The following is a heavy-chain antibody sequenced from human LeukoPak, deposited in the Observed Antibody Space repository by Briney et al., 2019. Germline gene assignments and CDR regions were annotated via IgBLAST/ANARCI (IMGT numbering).Heavy chain of an antibody. Sequence: ASVKVSCKASGCTFTSYGISWVRQAPGQGLEWMGWISAYNGNTEYAQKFQGRVTMTTDTSTSTASMELRSLRSDDTAVYYCARVEAYCTRTSCHDYWGLGTLVTVSS. CDR2: ISAYNGNT. CDR1: GCTFTSYG. CDR3: ARVEAYCTRTSCHDY. D-gene: IGHD2-2*01. J-gene: IGHJ4*02. V-gene: IGHV1-18*01.